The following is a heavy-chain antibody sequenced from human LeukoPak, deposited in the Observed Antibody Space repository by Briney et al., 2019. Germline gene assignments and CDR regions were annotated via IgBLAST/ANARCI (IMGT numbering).Heavy chain of an antibody. D-gene: IGHD3-16*01. V-gene: IGHV1-24*01. Sequence: WASVKVSCKVSGYTLTELSMHWVRQAPGKGLEWMGGFDPEDGETIYAQKFQGRVTMTEDTSTDTAYMELSRLRADDTAVYYCARGRLRGPDAFDIWGQGTMVTVSS. CDR1: GYTLTELS. J-gene: IGHJ3*02. CDR3: ARGRLRGPDAFDI. CDR2: FDPEDGET.